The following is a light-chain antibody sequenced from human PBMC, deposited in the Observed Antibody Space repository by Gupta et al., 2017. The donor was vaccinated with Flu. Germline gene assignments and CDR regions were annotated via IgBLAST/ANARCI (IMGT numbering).Light chain of an antibody. CDR2: ITSDGSH. V-gene: IGLV4-69*01. CDR3: QTWGTGIRV. CDR1: SGHSSYT. Sequence: QLVLPQSPSASASLGASVKLTCTLSSGHSSYTIAWHQQQPEKGPRFLMKITSDGSHSKGDEIPDRFSGSSSGAERYLTISSLRSEDEADYYCQTWGTGIRVFGGGTKLTVL. J-gene: IGLJ2*01.